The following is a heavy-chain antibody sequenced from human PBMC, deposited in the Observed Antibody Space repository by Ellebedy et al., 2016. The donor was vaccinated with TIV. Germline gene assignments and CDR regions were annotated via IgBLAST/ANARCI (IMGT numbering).Heavy chain of an antibody. D-gene: IGHD2-21*02. Sequence: AASVKVSCKASGYTFSNFYIHWARQAPGQGLEWMGVIDPSGGTTFFAQNFQGRVTMTGDTSTNTTYMELSGLRYVDTALYYCARAPLDDFEIDYWGQGTLVTVSS. V-gene: IGHV1-46*01. J-gene: IGHJ4*02. CDR2: IDPSGGTT. CDR1: GYTFSNFY. CDR3: ARAPLDDFEIDY.